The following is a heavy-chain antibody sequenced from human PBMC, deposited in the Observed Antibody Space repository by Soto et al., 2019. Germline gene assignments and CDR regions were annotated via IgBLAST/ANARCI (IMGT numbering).Heavy chain of an antibody. V-gene: IGHV1-18*01. Sequence: QVQLVQSGAEVKKPGASVKVSCNTSGYTFTSYHISWVRQAPGQGLEGIGWISAYNTNTNYAQKFQGRVTMTPDTLTSTAYMELRSLRSDDTAVYYCARDTPPTDYWGQGTLVTVSS. J-gene: IGHJ4*02. CDR3: ARDTPPTDY. CDR2: ISAYNTNT. CDR1: GYTFTSYH.